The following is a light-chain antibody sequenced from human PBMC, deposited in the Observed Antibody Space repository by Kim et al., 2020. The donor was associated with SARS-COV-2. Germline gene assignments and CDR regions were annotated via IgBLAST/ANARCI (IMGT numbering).Light chain of an antibody. CDR2: DND. V-gene: IGLV1-51*01. CDR3: GTWDNSLSAVV. Sequence: QSVLTQPPSVSAAPGQKVTISCSGSSSNIANNHVAWHQQVPGTAPKLLIYDNDKRPSGISDRFSGSKSGTSATLGITGLQTGDEADYHCGTWDNSLSAVVFGGGTQLTAL. J-gene: IGLJ2*01. CDR1: SSNIANNH.